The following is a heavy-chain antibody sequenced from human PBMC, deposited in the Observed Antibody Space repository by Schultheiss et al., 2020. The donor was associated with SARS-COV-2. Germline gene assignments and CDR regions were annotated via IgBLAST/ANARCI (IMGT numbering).Heavy chain of an antibody. D-gene: IGHD5-24*01. CDR2: IYYSGST. V-gene: IGHV4-61*08. Sequence: SETLSLTCTVSGGSISSGGYYWSWIRQPPGKGLEWIGYIYYSGSTNYNPSLKSRVTISVDTSKNQFSLKLSSVTAADTAVYYCASASRDGYNCHWGQGTTVTVSS. CDR1: GGSISSGGYY. CDR3: ASASRDGYNCH. J-gene: IGHJ6*02.